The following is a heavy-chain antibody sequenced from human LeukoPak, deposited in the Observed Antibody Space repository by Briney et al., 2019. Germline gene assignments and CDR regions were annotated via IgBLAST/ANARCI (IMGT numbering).Heavy chain of an antibody. CDR3: TRDAGLYNWLDP. D-gene: IGHD3-10*01. CDR2: VRNKANNYVT. Sequence: GGSLRLSCAASGFTFSDCDIHWVRQPSGKGLVWVGRVRNKANNYVTEYAASVKGRFTLSRDESKSTAYLQMNSLETDDTAVYYCTRDAGLYNWLDPWGQGTLVTVSS. J-gene: IGHJ5*02. CDR1: GFTFSDCD. V-gene: IGHV3-73*01.